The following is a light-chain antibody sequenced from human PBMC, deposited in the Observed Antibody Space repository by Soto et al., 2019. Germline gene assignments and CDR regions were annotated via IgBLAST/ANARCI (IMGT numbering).Light chain of an antibody. J-gene: IGLJ1*01. CDR3: SSHAGNNNYV. V-gene: IGLV2-8*01. CDR1: SSDVGAYNY. CDR2: EVS. Sequence: QSALTQPPSASGSVGQSVTISCTGTSSDVGAYNYFSWYQQHPGKAPKLMIYEVSKRPSGVPDRFSGSKSGYTASLAVSGLQAEDEADYYCSSHAGNNNYVFGTGTKVTVL.